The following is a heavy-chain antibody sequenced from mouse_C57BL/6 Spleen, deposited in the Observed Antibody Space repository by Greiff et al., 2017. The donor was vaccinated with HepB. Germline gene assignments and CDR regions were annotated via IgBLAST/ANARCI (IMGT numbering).Heavy chain of an antibody. CDR2: IDPSDSYT. CDR3: ASGYGSSYGGYFDV. Sequence: QVQLQQSGAELVMPGASVKLSCKASGYTFTSYWMHWVKQRPGQGLEWIGEIDPSDSYTNYNQKFKGKSTLTVDKSSSTAYMQLSSLTSEDSAVYYCASGYGSSYGGYFDVWGTGTTVTVSS. J-gene: IGHJ1*03. V-gene: IGHV1-69*01. D-gene: IGHD1-1*01. CDR1: GYTFTSYW.